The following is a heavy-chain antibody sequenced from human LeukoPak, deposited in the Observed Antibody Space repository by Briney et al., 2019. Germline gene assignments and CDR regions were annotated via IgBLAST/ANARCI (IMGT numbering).Heavy chain of an antibody. J-gene: IGHJ4*02. D-gene: IGHD1-14*01. CDR3: ARPARTDYVDY. Sequence: GGSLRLSCAASGFTFSSYAMSWVRQAPGKGLEWVSAISDSDGNTYYADSVKGRFTISRDNSKNTLYLQMNSLRAEDTAVYYCARPARTDYVDYWGQGTLVTVSS. V-gene: IGHV3-23*01. CDR2: ISDSDGNT. CDR1: GFTFSSYA.